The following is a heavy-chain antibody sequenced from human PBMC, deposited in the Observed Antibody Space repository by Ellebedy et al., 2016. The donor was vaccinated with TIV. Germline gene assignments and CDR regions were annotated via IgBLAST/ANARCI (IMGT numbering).Heavy chain of an antibody. CDR1: GFTFSSYA. V-gene: IGHV3-30-3*01. J-gene: IGHJ2*01. CDR2: ISYDGSNK. Sequence: GESLKISXAASGFTFSSYAMHWVRQAPGKGLEWVAVISYDGSNKYYADSVKGRFTISRDNSKNTLYLQMNSLRAEDTAVYYCARGRVGGNSHWYFDLWGRGTLVTVSS. D-gene: IGHD4-23*01. CDR3: ARGRVGGNSHWYFDL.